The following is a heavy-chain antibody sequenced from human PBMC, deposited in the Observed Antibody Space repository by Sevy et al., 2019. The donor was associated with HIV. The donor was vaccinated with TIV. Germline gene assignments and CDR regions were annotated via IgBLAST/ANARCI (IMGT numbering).Heavy chain of an antibody. D-gene: IGHD6-13*01. V-gene: IGHV4-59*01. CDR2: IHYSGNS. J-gene: IGHJ4*02. Sequence: SETLSLTCTVSGGSISSYYWNWIRQPPGKGLEYIGYIHYSGNSDYTPSLKSRVSISLVTSKNQFSLMLSPVTAADTAVYYCARGGPVQQQLDYFDYWGQGTLVTVSS. CDR1: GGSISSYY. CDR3: ARGGPVQQQLDYFDY.